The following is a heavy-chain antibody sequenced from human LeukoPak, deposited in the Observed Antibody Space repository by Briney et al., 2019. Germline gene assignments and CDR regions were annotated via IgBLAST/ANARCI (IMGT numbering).Heavy chain of an antibody. CDR3: ARDPYGSGSYLFDY. J-gene: IGHJ4*02. CDR2: ISSSSSTI. D-gene: IGHD3-10*01. CDR1: GFTFSSFS. Sequence: GGSLRLSCAASGFTFSSFSMNWVRQAPGKGLEWVSYISSSSSTIYYADSVKGRFTISRDNSKNTLYLQMNSLRAEDTAVYYCARDPYGSGSYLFDYWGQGTLVTVSS. V-gene: IGHV3-48*01.